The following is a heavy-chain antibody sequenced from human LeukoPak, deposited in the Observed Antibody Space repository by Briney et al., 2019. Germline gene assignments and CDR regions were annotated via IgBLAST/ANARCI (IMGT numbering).Heavy chain of an antibody. J-gene: IGHJ4*02. CDR1: GFTFSSYA. Sequence: GGPLRLSCAASGFTFSSYAMSWVRKAPGKGLRWASAISGSGGSTYSADSVKGRFTISRDNSQNTLYLQMNSLRAEDTAVYYCAKGWVVTGYYPYYFDYWGQGTLVTVSS. CDR2: ISGSGGST. V-gene: IGHV3-23*01. D-gene: IGHD3-9*01. CDR3: AKGWVVTGYYPYYFDY.